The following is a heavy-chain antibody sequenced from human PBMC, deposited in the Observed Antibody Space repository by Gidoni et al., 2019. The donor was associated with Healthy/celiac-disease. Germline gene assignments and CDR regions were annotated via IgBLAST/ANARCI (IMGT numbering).Heavy chain of an antibody. CDR3: AREVNVDTAMVYFDY. CDR1: GFTFRSDS. V-gene: IGHV3-48*02. CDR2: ISSSSSTI. J-gene: IGHJ4*02. D-gene: IGHD5-18*01. Sequence: EVQLVESGGGLVQPGGSLRLSCAASGFTFRSDSMNWVRQAPGKGLEWVSYISSSSSTIYYADSVKGRFTISRDNAKNSLYLQMNSLRDEDTAVYYCAREVNVDTAMVYFDYWGQGTLVTVSS.